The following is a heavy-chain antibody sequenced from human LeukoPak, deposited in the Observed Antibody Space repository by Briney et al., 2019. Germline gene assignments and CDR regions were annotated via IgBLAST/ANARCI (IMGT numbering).Heavy chain of an antibody. D-gene: IGHD6-13*01. CDR2: ISGSGGST. V-gene: IGHV3-23*01. J-gene: IGHJ4*02. Sequence: AGGSLRLSCAASGFTFSSYAMSWVRQAPGKGLEWVSAISGSGGSTYYADSVKGRFTISRDNSKITLYLQMNSLRAEDTAVYYCAKAPTQTQQTVQRWGQGTLVTVSS. CDR1: GFTFSSYA. CDR3: AKAPTQTQQTVQR.